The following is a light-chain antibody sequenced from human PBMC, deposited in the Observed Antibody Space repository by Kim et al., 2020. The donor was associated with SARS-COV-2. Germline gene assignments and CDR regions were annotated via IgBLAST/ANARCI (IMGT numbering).Light chain of an antibody. CDR2: DAS. CDR3: QQYYSYPRT. V-gene: IGKV1-8*01. Sequence: ASTGDRVTITCRASQGISSYLAWYQQKPGKAPKLLIYDASTLQSGVPSRFSGSGSGTDFTLTISCLQSEDFATYYCQQYYSYPRTFGQGTKVEIK. J-gene: IGKJ1*01. CDR1: QGISSY.